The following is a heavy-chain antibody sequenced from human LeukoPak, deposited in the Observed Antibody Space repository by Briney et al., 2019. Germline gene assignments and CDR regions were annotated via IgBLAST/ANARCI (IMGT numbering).Heavy chain of an antibody. CDR2: ISSSSSYI. V-gene: IGHV3-21*01. J-gene: IGHJ6*02. CDR3: ARDGSSAYYGSGSYYNNYYYGMDV. Sequence: GGSLRLSCTASGFTFSSYSMNWVRQAPGKGLEWVSSISSSSSYIYYADSVKGRFTISRDNAKNSLYLQMNSLRAEDTAVYYCARDGSSAYYGSGSYYNNYYYGMDVWGQGTTVTVSS. D-gene: IGHD3-10*01. CDR1: GFTFSSYS.